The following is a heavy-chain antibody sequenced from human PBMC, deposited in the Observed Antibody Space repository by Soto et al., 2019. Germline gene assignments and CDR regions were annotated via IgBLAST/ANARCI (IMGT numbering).Heavy chain of an antibody. CDR3: ARKPMTGSQSGAFDI. D-gene: IGHD3-9*01. Sequence: PGGSLRLSCAASGFTFSTYLMNWVRQAPGKGLEWVSSIKSDSSSLYYADSVKGRFTISRDNAKNSLHLQMNSLRVEDTATYFCARKPMTGSQSGAFDIWVQGTMVTVSS. V-gene: IGHV3-21*06. CDR1: GFTFSTYL. CDR2: IKSDSSSL. J-gene: IGHJ3*02.